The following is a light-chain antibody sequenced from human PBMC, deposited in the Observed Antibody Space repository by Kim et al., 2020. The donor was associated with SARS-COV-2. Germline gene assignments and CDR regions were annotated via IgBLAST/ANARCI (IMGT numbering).Light chain of an antibody. J-gene: IGKJ1*01. Sequence: ESVLTKSPGTLSLSPGERVTLSCRASQSVSSNQLAWYQQKPGQAPRLLIYGASSRATGIPDRFTGSGSGTDFTLTISRLEPEDFAVYYCQHYATFRWTFCQGTKVDIK. CDR1: QSVSSNQ. CDR3: QHYATFRWT. V-gene: IGKV3-20*01. CDR2: GAS.